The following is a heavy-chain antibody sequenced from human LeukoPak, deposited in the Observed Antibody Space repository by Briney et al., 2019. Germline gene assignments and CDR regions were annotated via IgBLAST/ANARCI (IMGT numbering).Heavy chain of an antibody. V-gene: IGHV3-53*01. Sequence: PGGSLRLSCAASGFTVSSNYMSWVRQAPGKGLEWVSVIYSGGSTYYADTVKGRFTISRDNSKNTLYLQMNSLRAEDTAVYYCARGGMIESNYFDYWGQGTLVTVSS. J-gene: IGHJ4*02. CDR1: GFTVSSNY. D-gene: IGHD3-22*01. CDR2: IYSGGST. CDR3: ARGGMIESNYFDY.